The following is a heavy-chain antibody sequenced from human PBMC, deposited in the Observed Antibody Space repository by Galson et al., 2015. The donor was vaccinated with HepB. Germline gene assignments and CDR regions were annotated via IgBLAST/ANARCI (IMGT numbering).Heavy chain of an antibody. V-gene: IGHV3-48*01. CDR3: ARDVDQIAVAGGDFDY. J-gene: IGHJ4*02. Sequence: SLRLSCAASGFTFSSYSMNWVRQAPGKGLEWVSYISSSSSTIYYADSVKGRFTISRDNAKNSLYLQMNSLRAEDTAVYYCARDVDQIAVAGGDFDYWGQGTLVTVSS. CDR2: ISSSSSTI. D-gene: IGHD6-19*01. CDR1: GFTFSSYS.